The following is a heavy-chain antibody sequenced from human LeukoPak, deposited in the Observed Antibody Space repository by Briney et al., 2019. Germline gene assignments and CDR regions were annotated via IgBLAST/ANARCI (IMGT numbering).Heavy chain of an antibody. V-gene: IGHV4-30-4*08. J-gene: IGHJ5*02. CDR2: IYYSGGT. Sequence: SQTLSLTCTVSGGSISSGDYYWSWIRQPPGKGLGWIGYIYYSGGTYYNPSLKSRVTISVDTSKNQFSLKLSSVTAADTAVYYCARSGSYPVGFDPWGQGTLVTVSS. CDR1: GGSISSGDYY. D-gene: IGHD1-26*01. CDR3: ARSGSYPVGFDP.